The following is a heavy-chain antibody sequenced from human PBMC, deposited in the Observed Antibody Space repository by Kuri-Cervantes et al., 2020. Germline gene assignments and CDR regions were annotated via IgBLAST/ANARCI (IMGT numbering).Heavy chain of an antibody. CDR1: GFTVTNNY. D-gene: IGHD1-1*01. CDR3: ARVTTGTTSRGGYYYYGMDV. Sequence: GGSLRLSCAASGFTVTNNYMSWVRQAPGKGLEWVSVIYSGGSTYYADSVKGRFTISRDNSKNTLYLQMNSLRAEDTAVYYCARVTTGTTSRGGYYYYGMDVWGQGTTVTVSS. CDR2: IYSGGST. J-gene: IGHJ6*02. V-gene: IGHV3-53*01.